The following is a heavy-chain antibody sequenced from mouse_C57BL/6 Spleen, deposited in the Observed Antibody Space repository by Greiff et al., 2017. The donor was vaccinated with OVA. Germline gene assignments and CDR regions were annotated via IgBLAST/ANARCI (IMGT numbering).Heavy chain of an antibody. CDR3: ARDWDYAMDY. CDR1: GYTFTSYW. Sequence: QVQLKQPGAELVRPGSSVKLSCKASGYTFTSYWMHWVKQRPIQGLEWIGNIDPSDSETHYNQKFKDKATLTVDKSSSTAYMQLSSLTSEDSAVYYCARDWDYAMDYWGQGTSVTVSS. CDR2: IDPSDSET. J-gene: IGHJ4*01. V-gene: IGHV1-52*01. D-gene: IGHD4-1*01.